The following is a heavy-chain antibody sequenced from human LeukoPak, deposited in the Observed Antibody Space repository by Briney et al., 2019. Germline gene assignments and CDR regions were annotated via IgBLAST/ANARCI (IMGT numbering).Heavy chain of an antibody. D-gene: IGHD3-3*01. J-gene: IGHJ4*02. CDR1: GFIFGGYW. Sequence: GGSLRLSCAASGFIFGGYWMSWVRQAPGRGLEWAANTNPDGSIKYYVDSVNGRFTISRDNAKNSLYLQMNSLRAEDTAVYYCVSGFLQWLYWGQGTLVTVSS. CDR3: VSGFLQWLY. V-gene: IGHV3-7*01. CDR2: TNPDGSIK.